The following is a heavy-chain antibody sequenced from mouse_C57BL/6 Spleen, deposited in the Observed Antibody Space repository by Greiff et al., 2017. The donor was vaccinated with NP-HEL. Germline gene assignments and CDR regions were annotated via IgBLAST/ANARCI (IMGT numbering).Heavy chain of an antibody. CDR1: GYTFTDYY. D-gene: IGHD3-3*01. J-gene: IGHJ4*01. CDR3: AREKGFMDY. CDR2: INPNNGGT. Sequence: EVQLQQSGPELVKPGASVKISCKASGYTFTDYYMNWVKQSHGKSLEWIGDINPNNGGTSYNQKFKGKATLTVDKSSSTAYMELRSLTSEDSAVYYCAREKGFMDYWGQGTSVTVSS. V-gene: IGHV1-26*01.